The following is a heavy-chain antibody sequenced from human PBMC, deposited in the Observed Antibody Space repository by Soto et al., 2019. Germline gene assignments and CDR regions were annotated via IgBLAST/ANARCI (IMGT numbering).Heavy chain of an antibody. V-gene: IGHV3-9*01. D-gene: IGHD2-15*01. J-gene: IGHJ3*02. CDR2: ISWNSGSI. Sequence: EVQLVESGGGLVQPGRSLRLSCAASGFTFDDYAMHWVRQAPGKGLEWVSGISWNSGSIGYADSVKGRFTISRDNAKNSLYLQMNSLRAEDTALYYCAKGHCSGGSCYSGGAFDIWGHGTMVTVSS. CDR1: GFTFDDYA. CDR3: AKGHCSGGSCYSGGAFDI.